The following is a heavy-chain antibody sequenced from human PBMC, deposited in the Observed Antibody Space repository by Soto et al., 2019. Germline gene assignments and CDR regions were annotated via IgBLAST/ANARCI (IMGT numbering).Heavy chain of an antibody. CDR2: IWYDGSNK. J-gene: IGHJ6*02. D-gene: IGHD5-12*01. Sequence: PGGSLRLSCAASGFTFSSYGMHWVRQAPGKGLEWVAVIWYDGSNKYYADSVKGRFTISRDNSKNTLYLQMNSLRAEDTAVYYCARDPEMATINPPYSYGMDVWGQGTTVTVSS. CDR3: ARDPEMATINPPYSYGMDV. CDR1: GFTFSSYG. V-gene: IGHV3-33*01.